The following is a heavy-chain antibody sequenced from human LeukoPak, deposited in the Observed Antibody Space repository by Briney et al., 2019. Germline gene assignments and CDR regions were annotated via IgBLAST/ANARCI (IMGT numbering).Heavy chain of an antibody. CDR2: IRYDGSKK. CDR3: ARDGYHYYGSGTYFGYYYMDV. CDR1: GFTFSGYG. J-gene: IGHJ6*03. Sequence: HTGGSLRLSCATSGFTFSGYGMHWVRQAPGKGLEWAAFIRYDGSKKYYADSVKGRFTISRDNAKNSLYLQMNSLRAEDTAVYYCARDGYHYYGSGTYFGYYYMDVWGKGATVTISS. D-gene: IGHD3-10*01. V-gene: IGHV3-30*02.